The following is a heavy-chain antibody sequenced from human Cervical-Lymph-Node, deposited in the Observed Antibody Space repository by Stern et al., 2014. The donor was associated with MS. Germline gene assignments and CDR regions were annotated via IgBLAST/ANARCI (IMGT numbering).Heavy chain of an antibody. Sequence: VQLVESGAEVKKPGASVKGSCKASGYTFTTYYMHLGRQPPAQGLEWMGIINPSDGSTSYAQRFQGRVTMTRDTSTSTVYMELTSLRSEDTAVYYCAGGHTFDYWGQGTLVTVSS. CDR3: AGGHTFDY. V-gene: IGHV1-46*01. J-gene: IGHJ4*02. CDR1: GYTFTTYY. CDR2: INPSDGST.